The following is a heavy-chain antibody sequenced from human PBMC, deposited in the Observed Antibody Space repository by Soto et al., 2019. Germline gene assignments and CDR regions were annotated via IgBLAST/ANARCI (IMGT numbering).Heavy chain of an antibody. Sequence: ASVKVSCKASGYTFTSYGISWVRQAPGQGLEWMGWISAYNGNTNYAQKLQGRVTMTTDTSTSTAYMELRSLRSDDTAVYYCARDRSSSWYKDYYYGMDVWGQGTTVTVS. CDR2: ISAYNGNT. D-gene: IGHD6-13*01. J-gene: IGHJ6*02. CDR1: GYTFTSYG. CDR3: ARDRSSSWYKDYYYGMDV. V-gene: IGHV1-18*01.